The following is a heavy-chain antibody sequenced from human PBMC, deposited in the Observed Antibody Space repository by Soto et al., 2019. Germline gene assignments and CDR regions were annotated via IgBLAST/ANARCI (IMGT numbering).Heavy chain of an antibody. CDR3: ARDNYDFWSGLSYSYYYGMDV. CDR2: ISYDGSNK. CDR1: GFTFSSYA. V-gene: IGHV3-30-3*01. Sequence: GGSLRLSCAASGFTFSSYAMHWARQAPGKGLEWVAVISYDGSNKYYADSVKGRFTISRDNSKNTLYLQMNSLRAEDTAVYYCARDNYDFWSGLSYSYYYGMDVWGQGTTVTVSS. J-gene: IGHJ6*02. D-gene: IGHD3-3*01.